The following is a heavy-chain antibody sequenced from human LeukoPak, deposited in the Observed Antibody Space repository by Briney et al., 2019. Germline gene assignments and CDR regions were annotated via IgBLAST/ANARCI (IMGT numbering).Heavy chain of an antibody. V-gene: IGHV3-30*01. CDR1: GCTFRSNV. CDR3: ARGGIPTGPYYYFYYMDV. CDR2: ISYDGNNK. Sequence: GGSLRLSCGASGCTFRSNVMHWVRQAPGKGLEWVALISYDGNNKFYADSVKGRFTISRDNSRNTLYLEMNSLRGEDAAVYSCARGGIPTGPYYYFYYMDVWGKGTAVAVSS. D-gene: IGHD3-10*01. J-gene: IGHJ6*03.